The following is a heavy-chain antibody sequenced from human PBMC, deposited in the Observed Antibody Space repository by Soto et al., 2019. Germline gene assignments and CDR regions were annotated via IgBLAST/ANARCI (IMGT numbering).Heavy chain of an antibody. D-gene: IGHD2-2*01. CDR2: IIPIFGTA. Sequence: QVQLVQSGAEVQKPGSSVKVSCKASGGTFSSYAISWVRQAPGQGLEWMGGIIPIFGTANYAQKFQGRFTITADKSTSTAYMELSSLRSEDTAVYYCSLHCSSTSCLRSFDYWGQGPLVTVSS. J-gene: IGHJ4*02. V-gene: IGHV1-69*06. CDR3: SLHCSSTSCLRSFDY. CDR1: GGTFSSYA.